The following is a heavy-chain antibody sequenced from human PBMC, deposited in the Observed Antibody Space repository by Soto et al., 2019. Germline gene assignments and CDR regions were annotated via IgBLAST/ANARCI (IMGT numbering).Heavy chain of an antibody. J-gene: IGHJ5*02. D-gene: IGHD6-13*01. CDR1: GGSISSYY. V-gene: IGHV4-59*01. CDR2: IYYSGST. CDR3: ARDADVAAAGTGLWFDP. Sequence: QVQLQESGPGLVEPSETLSLTCTVSGGSISSYYWSWIRQPPGKGLEWIGYIYYSGSTNYNPSLKSRVTISVDTSKNQFSLKLSSVTAADTAVYYCARDADVAAAGTGLWFDPWGQGTLVTVSS.